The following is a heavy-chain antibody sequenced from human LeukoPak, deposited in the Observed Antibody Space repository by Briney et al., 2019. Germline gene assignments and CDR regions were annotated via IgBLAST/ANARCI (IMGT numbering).Heavy chain of an antibody. CDR2: IYTSGST. J-gene: IGHJ6*03. CDR1: GGSISSGSYY. CDR3: ARDKAAREPPYYYYMDV. V-gene: IGHV4-61*02. Sequence: SQTLSLTCTVSGGSISSGSYYWSWIRQPAGKGLEWIGRIYTSGSTNYNPSLKSRVTISVDTSKNQFSLKLSSVTAADTAVYYCARDKAAREPPYYYYMDVWGKGTTVTVSS. D-gene: IGHD6-6*01.